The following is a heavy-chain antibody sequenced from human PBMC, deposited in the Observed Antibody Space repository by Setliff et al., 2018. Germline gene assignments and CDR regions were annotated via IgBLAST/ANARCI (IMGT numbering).Heavy chain of an antibody. V-gene: IGHV1-18*01. J-gene: IGHJ5*02. Sequence: ASVKVSCKSSGFTFTDYGITWVRQVPGQGLEWMGWINNYNFNTQYAQKFQGRVTMTADTSTSTAYMELRSLRFDGTAVYYCARDILLVEGVSVTGCWFDPWGQGALVTVSS. CDR1: GFTFTDYG. CDR3: ARDILLVEGVSVTGCWFDP. CDR2: INNYNFNT. D-gene: IGHD3-9*01.